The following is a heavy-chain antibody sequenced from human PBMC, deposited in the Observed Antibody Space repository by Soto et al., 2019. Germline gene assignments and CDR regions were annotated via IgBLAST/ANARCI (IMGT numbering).Heavy chain of an antibody. CDR3: ARAGEWLRLGYYYGMDV. CDR1: GFTFSSYW. V-gene: IGHV3-7*03. CDR2: IKQDGSEK. D-gene: IGHD5-12*01. Sequence: GGSLRLSCAASGFTFSSYWMSWVRQAPGKGLEWVANIKQDGSEKYYVDSVKGRFTISRDNAKNSLYLQMNSLRAEDTALYYCARAGEWLRLGYYYGMDVWGQGTTVTVSS. J-gene: IGHJ6*02.